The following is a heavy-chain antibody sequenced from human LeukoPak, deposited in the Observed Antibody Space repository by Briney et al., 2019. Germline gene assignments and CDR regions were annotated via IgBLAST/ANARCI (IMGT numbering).Heavy chain of an antibody. CDR1: GGSISSYY. CDR2: IYSSGST. CDR3: ARQASPRNWFDP. V-gene: IGHV4-59*08. J-gene: IGHJ5*02. Sequence: SETLSLTCTVSGGSISSYYWSWIRQPPGKGLEWIGYIYSSGSTNYNPSLKSRVTISVDTSKNQFSLKLSSVTAADTAVYYCARQASPRNWFDPWGQGTLVTVSS.